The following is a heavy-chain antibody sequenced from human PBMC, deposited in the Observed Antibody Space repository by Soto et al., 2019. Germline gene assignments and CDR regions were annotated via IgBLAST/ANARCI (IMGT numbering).Heavy chain of an antibody. V-gene: IGHV4-59*11. Sequence: QVQLQESGPGLVKPSETLSLTCSVSGGSISNRYWSWIRQSPGKGLEWIGYIYYNGATHYNPSLKSRLIISVDVSKQQFSLKLASVTAADSAIYYCARGLITVFGVVTVFDSWGQGALVAVSS. CDR1: GGSISNRY. J-gene: IGHJ4*02. CDR3: ARGLITVFGVVTVFDS. CDR2: IYYNGAT. D-gene: IGHD3-3*01.